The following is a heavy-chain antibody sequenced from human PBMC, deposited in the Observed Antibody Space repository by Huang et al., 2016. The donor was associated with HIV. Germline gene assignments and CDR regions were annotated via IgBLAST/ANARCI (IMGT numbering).Heavy chain of an antibody. D-gene: IGHD5-18*01. V-gene: IGHV1-69*01. Sequence: QVQLVQSEAEVKKPGSSVKVSCKASGGTFSTFGLSWVRQASGRGIEWMAGIIPCFTTTYSAQNFQGRVTRTAYESTNTASMELNSLTFEDTAVYYCARPSDAAMIRDYYYPMDVWGQGTTVTVS. CDR3: ARPSDAAMIRDYYYPMDV. CDR1: GGTFSTFG. J-gene: IGHJ6*02. CDR2: IIPCFTTT.